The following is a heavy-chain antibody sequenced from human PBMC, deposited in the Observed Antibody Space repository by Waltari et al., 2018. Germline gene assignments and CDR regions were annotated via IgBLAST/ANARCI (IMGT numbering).Heavy chain of an antibody. CDR3: ARDGLAPYNAFDI. Sequence: QVQLVQSGSEVKKPGSSVKVSCRASGGTFSSYVISWVRQASGQGLEWIGRITPDVNAAIYAKKFQGRLTSTADKSTSTAYMELDSLASADTALYFCARDGLAPYNAFDIWGQGTMVTVSS. D-gene: IGHD2-21*01. J-gene: IGHJ3*02. V-gene: IGHV1-69*04. CDR1: GGTFSSYV. CDR2: ITPDVNAA.